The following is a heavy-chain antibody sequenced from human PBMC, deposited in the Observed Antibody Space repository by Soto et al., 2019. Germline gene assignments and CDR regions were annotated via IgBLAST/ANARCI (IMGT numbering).Heavy chain of an antibody. J-gene: IGHJ6*02. CDR2: IYHSGST. CDR1: GGSLSSSNC. V-gene: IGHV4-4*02. Sequence: SETLSLTCAVSGGSLSSSNCWRWVRQPPGKGLEWIGEIYHSGSTNFNPSLKSRVTISVDKSKNQFSLKLNSVTAADTAVYYCARVSGSYYYGMDVWGQGTTVPVSS. CDR3: ARVSGSYYYGMDV.